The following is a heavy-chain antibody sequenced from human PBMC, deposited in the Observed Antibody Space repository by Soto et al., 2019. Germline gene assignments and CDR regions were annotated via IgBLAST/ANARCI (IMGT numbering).Heavy chain of an antibody. CDR2: ISYDGSNK. Sequence: GGSLILSCAASGFTFISYGMHWVRQAPGKGLEWVAVISYDGSNKYYADSVKGRFTISRDNSKNTLYLQMNSLRAEDTAVYYCAKGNYVLRFLKWRNWFXPWGQGTLVXVSS. D-gene: IGHD3-3*01. CDR1: GFTFISYG. J-gene: IGHJ5*02. CDR3: AKGNYVLRFLKWRNWFXP. V-gene: IGHV3-30*18.